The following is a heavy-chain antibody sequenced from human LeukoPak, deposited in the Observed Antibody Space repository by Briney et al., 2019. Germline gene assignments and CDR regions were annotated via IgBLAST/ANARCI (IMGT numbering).Heavy chain of an antibody. CDR1: GGSFSGYY. Sequence: SSETLSLTCTVYGGSFSGYYWSWIRQPPGRGLEWIGEINHSGSINYNPSLKSRVTISVDTSKNQFSLKLSSVTAADTAVYYCARARSGKWGFDYWGQGTLVTVSS. J-gene: IGHJ4*02. V-gene: IGHV4-34*01. CDR2: INHSGSI. CDR3: ARARSGKWGFDY. D-gene: IGHD1-26*01.